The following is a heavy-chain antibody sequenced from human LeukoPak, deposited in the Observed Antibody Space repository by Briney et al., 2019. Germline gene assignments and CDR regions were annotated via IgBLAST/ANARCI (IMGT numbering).Heavy chain of an antibody. CDR2: ITVSGDKT. Sequence: PGGSLRVSCAASGLTFSSYAMSWVRQAPGKGLEWVSGITVSGDKTYCADSVKGRFTISRDNSKNTLYLQMNSLRDEDTAVYYCAKLNSGSYSYDAFDIWGQGTAVTVSS. V-gene: IGHV3-23*01. CDR1: GLTFSSYA. D-gene: IGHD1-26*01. CDR3: AKLNSGSYSYDAFDI. J-gene: IGHJ3*02.